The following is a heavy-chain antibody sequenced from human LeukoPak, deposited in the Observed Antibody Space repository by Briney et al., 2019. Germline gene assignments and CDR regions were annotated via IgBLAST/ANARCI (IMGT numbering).Heavy chain of an antibody. CDR3: ARDWGSSGYPDY. CDR1: GGSISSYY. D-gene: IGHD3-22*01. Sequence: PSETLSLTCTVSGGSISSYYWSWIRQPAGKGLEWIGSIYYSGSTYYNPSLKSRVTISVDTSKNQFSLKLSSVTAADTAVYYCARDWGSSGYPDYWGQGTLVTVSS. CDR2: IYYSGST. V-gene: IGHV4-59*05. J-gene: IGHJ4*02.